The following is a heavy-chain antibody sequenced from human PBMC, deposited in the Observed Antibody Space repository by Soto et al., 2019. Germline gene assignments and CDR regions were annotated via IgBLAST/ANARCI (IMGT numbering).Heavy chain of an antibody. V-gene: IGHV1-18*01. D-gene: IGHD3-22*01. CDR3: ARHHRQHYYYDGYLRVFDD. CDR2: ISTSNGST. Sequence: ASVKVSCKASGYTFSNYDINWVRQAPGQGLEWMGWISTSNGSTLYAQKLQGRVSMTTDTSTSTAYMELRSLRSDDTAVFYCARHHRQHYYYDGYLRVFDDWCQGTLVTV. CDR1: GYTFSNYD. J-gene: IGHJ4*02.